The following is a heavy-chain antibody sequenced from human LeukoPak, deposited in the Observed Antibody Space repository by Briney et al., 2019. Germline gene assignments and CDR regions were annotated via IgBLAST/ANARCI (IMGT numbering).Heavy chain of an antibody. CDR1: GYTFTSYG. D-gene: IGHD1-26*01. CDR3: ARGKWELLPSLELDY. CDR2: ISAYNGNT. J-gene: IGHJ4*02. Sequence: ASVKVSCKASGYTFTSYGISWVRQAPGQGLEWMGWISAYNGNTNYAQKLQGRVTMTTDTSTSTAYMELRSLRSDDTAVYYCARGKWELLPSLELDYWGQGTLVTVSS. V-gene: IGHV1-18*01.